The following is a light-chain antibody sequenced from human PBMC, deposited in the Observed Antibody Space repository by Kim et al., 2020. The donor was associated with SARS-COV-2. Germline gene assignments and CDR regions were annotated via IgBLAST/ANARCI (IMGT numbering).Light chain of an antibody. CDR3: HQYGSSPST. J-gene: IGKJ1*01. Sequence: SLRERANLSCRASQSVDSSYLAWYQQKPGQAPRLLIYDASTRATCTPDRFSGSGSGTDFTLTISRLESEDFAVYYCHQYGSSPSTVGQGTKVDIK. V-gene: IGKV3-20*01. CDR2: DAS. CDR1: QSVDSSY.